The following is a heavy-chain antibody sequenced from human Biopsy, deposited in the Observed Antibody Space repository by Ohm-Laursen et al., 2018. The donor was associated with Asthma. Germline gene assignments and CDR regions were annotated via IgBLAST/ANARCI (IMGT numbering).Heavy chain of an antibody. CDR3: AREVSTVDYGYYYFAMDV. CDR1: GGTFSRYA. J-gene: IGHJ6*02. CDR2: IIPVFGTS. Sequence: SSVKVSCNASGGTFSRYAISWVRQAPGQGLEWMGRIIPVFGTSNYAQKFQGRVTFTADGSTSSAYMELSSLTSEDSAVYYCAREVSTVDYGYYYFAMDVWGQGTRSPSP. V-gene: IGHV1-69*15. D-gene: IGHD4-17*01.